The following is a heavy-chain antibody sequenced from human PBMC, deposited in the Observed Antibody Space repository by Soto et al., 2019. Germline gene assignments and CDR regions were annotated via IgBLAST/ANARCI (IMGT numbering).Heavy chain of an antibody. CDR3: AKDSRSGITMVRGGIDY. Sequence: QVQLVESGGGVVQPGRSLRLSCAASGFTFSSYGMHWVRQAPGKGLEWVAVISYDGSNKYYADSVKGRFTSSRDNSKNTLYLQMNSLRAEDTAVYYCAKDSRSGITMVRGGIDYWGQGTLVTVSS. CDR1: GFTFSSYG. CDR2: ISYDGSNK. V-gene: IGHV3-30*18. J-gene: IGHJ4*02. D-gene: IGHD3-10*01.